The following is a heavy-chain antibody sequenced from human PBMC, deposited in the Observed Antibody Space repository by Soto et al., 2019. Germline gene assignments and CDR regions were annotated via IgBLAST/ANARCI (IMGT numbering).Heavy chain of an antibody. D-gene: IGHD4-17*01. V-gene: IGHV3-30*18. CDR1: GFTFSTYG. CDR3: AKDSGVPTVVIGVLAYYFDY. Sequence: QVQLVESGGGVVQPGRSLRLSCAASGFTFSTYGTHWVRQAPGKGLEWVAVISHDGGNKYYADSVKGRFTISRDNSKNTLYLQMNSLRVEDTAVYYCAKDSGVPTVVIGVLAYYFDYWGQGTLVTVSS. J-gene: IGHJ4*02. CDR2: ISHDGGNK.